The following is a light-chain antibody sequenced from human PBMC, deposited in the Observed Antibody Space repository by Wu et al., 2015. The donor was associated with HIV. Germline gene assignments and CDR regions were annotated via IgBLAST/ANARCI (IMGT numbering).Light chain of an antibody. J-gene: IGKJ2*03. CDR1: QSIAFN. V-gene: IGKV3-15*01. Sequence: EIVMTQSPAILSVSPGERATLSCRASQSIAFNLAWYQQKPGQAPRLLIYGASTRATDIPARFSGSGSGTEFTLTISSLQSEDFAVYYCQQYGSSPYSFGQGTKLEIK. CDR2: GAS. CDR3: QQYGSSPYS.